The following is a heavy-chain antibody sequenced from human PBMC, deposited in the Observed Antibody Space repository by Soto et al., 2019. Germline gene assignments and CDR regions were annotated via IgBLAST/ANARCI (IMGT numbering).Heavy chain of an antibody. CDR1: GYTLTELS. J-gene: IGHJ6*02. CDR3: ATDGTLMGATDYYYYGMDV. D-gene: IGHD1-26*01. V-gene: IGHV1-24*01. Sequence: ASVKVSCKVSGYTLTELSMHWVRQAPGKGLEWMGGFDPEDGETIYAQKFQGRVTMTEDTSTDTAYMELSSLRSEDTAVYYCATDGTLMGATDYYYYGMDVWGQGTTVTVSS. CDR2: FDPEDGET.